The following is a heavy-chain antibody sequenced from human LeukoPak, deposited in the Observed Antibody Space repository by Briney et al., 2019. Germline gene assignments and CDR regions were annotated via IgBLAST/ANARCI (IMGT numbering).Heavy chain of an antibody. CDR3: ARRGGGSPSSFDN. CDR1: GFTLSSYS. V-gene: IGHV3-21*04. J-gene: IGHJ4*02. Sequence: PGGSLRLSCTASGFTLSSYSMNWVRQAPGKGLEWVSSISSSSSYIYYADSVKGRFTISRDNAKNSLYLQMNSLRAEDTAIFYCARRGGGSPSSFDNWGQGTLVTVSS. CDR2: ISSSSSYI. D-gene: IGHD3-16*01.